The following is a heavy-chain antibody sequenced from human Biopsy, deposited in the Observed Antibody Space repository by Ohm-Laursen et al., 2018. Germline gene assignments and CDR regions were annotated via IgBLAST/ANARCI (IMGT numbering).Heavy chain of an antibody. V-gene: IGHV3-11*01. Sequence: SLRLSCTASGFTFGDYYMCWIRQAPGKGLEWLSYISGSGVTKMYADSAKGRFTVSRDNAKNSLYLEMNNLTVGDTAVYYCATGGAGSYNENWGQGTLVSVSS. CDR2: ISGSGVTK. CDR3: ATGGAGSYNEN. J-gene: IGHJ4*02. D-gene: IGHD3-10*01. CDR1: GFTFGDYY.